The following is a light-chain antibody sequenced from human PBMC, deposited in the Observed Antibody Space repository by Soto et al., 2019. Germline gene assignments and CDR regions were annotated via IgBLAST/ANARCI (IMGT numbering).Light chain of an antibody. J-gene: IGKJ1*01. CDR2: AAS. CDR1: RGIRND. CDR3: LQHSTYPLT. V-gene: IGKV1-17*01. Sequence: DIRMTQFPSSLCASVGDRVTMTCRASRGIRNDLAWYQQKPGKAPKRLIYAASSLQSGVPSRFSGSGSGTEFTLAISSLQPEDFATFYCLQHSTYPLTFGQGTKVEIK.